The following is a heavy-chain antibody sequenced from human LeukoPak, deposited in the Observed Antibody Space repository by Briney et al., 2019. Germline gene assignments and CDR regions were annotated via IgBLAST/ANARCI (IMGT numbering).Heavy chain of an antibody. Sequence: GGSLRLSCAASGFTFSSYSMNWVRQAPGKGLEWVSSISSDSSYISYAESVKGRFTISRDNAKNSLYLQMNSLRAEDTAVYYCARDRDVPAIGMDVWGQGTTVTVSS. J-gene: IGHJ6*02. CDR3: ARDRDVPAIGMDV. CDR1: GFTFSSYS. V-gene: IGHV3-21*06. CDR2: ISSDSSYI.